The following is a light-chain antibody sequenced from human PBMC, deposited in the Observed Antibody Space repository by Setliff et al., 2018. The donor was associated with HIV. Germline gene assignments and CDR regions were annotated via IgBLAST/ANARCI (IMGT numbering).Light chain of an antibody. CDR1: SGINVGTYR. Sequence: QLVLPQPASLSASPGASASLTCTLRSGINVGTYRIYWYQQKPGSPPQYLLRYKSDSDKQQGSGVPSRFSGSKDASANAGILLISGLQSEDEADYYCMIWHSSAYVFGTGTKV. CDR2: YKSDSDK. CDR3: MIWHSSAYV. J-gene: IGLJ1*01. V-gene: IGLV5-45*01.